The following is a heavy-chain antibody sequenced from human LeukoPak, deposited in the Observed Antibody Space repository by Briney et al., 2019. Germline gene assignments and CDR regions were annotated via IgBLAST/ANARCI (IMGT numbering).Heavy chain of an antibody. CDR1: GGSISSYY. CDR2: IYYSGST. D-gene: IGHD3-22*01. Sequence: SETLSLTCTVSGGSISSYYWSWIRQPPGKGLEWIGYIYYSGSTNYNPSLKSRVTISVDTSKNQFSLKLSSVTVADTAVYYCARGPIYDSSGYYYWEYFQHWGQGTLVTVSS. J-gene: IGHJ1*01. CDR3: ARGPIYDSSGYYYWEYFQH. V-gene: IGHV4-59*01.